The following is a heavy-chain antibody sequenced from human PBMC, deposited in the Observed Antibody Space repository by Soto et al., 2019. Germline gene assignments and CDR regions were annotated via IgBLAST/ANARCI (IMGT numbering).Heavy chain of an antibody. CDR2: MNPNSGNT. D-gene: IGHD3-3*01. V-gene: IGHV1-8*01. Sequence: ASVKVSCKASGYTFTSYDINWVRQATGQGLEWMGWMNPNSGNTGYAQKFQGRVTMTRNTSISTAYMELSSLRSEDTAVYYCARGRGSRITIFGVVIFHNWFDPWGQGTQVTVSS. CDR3: ARGRGSRITIFGVVIFHNWFDP. J-gene: IGHJ5*02. CDR1: GYTFTSYD.